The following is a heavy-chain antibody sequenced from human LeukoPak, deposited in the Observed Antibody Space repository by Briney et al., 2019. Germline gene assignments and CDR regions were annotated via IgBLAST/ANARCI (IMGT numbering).Heavy chain of an antibody. D-gene: IGHD1-26*01. CDR3: ARDYILGGYYYYGMDV. Sequence: GASVKVSCKASGGTFSSYAISWVRQAPGQGLEWMGRIIPILGIANYAQKFQGRVTITADKSTSTAYMELSSLRSEDTAVYYCARDYILGGYYYYGMDVWGQGTTVTVSS. CDR1: GGTFSSYA. J-gene: IGHJ6*02. CDR2: IIPILGIA. V-gene: IGHV1-69*04.